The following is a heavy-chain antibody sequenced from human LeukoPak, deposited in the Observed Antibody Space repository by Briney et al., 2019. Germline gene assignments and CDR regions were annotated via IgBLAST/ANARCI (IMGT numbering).Heavy chain of an antibody. D-gene: IGHD2-21*02. J-gene: IGHJ4*02. CDR3: ARWGDFEFDD. V-gene: IGHV4-39*01. CDR2: IYYDGSA. Sequence: WIRQPPGKGLEWIGNIYYDGSAYYNPSLKSRVTISIDTSKKQFSLKVTSATAADTAVYFCARWGDFEFDDWGQGTLVTVSS.